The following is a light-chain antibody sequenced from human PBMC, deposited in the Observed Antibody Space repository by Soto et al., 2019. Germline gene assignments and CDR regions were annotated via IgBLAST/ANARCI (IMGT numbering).Light chain of an antibody. Sequence: QSVLTQPASVSGSPGQSITISCTGTSSDVGGYNYVSWYQQHPGKAPKLMIYEVTNRPSGVSNRFSASKSGNTASLTISGLQAEDEADYYCSSYTSSSTLVVFGGGTKL. CDR1: SSDVGGYNY. J-gene: IGLJ2*01. V-gene: IGLV2-14*01. CDR2: EVT. CDR3: SSYTSSSTLVV.